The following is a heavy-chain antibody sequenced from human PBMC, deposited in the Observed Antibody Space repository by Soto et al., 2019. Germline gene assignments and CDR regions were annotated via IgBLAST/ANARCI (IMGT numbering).Heavy chain of an antibody. J-gene: IGHJ6*02. CDR3: ASLVGSSSSLYYYGMDV. CDR2: IDPSDSYT. Sequence: PGGSLKIYCKGSGYSFTSYWISLVRQMPGKGLEWMGRIDPSDSYTNYSPSFQGHVTISADKSISTAYLQWSSLKASDTAMYYCASLVGSSSSLYYYGMDVWGQGTTVTVSS. V-gene: IGHV5-10-1*01. CDR1: GYSFTSYW. D-gene: IGHD6-6*01.